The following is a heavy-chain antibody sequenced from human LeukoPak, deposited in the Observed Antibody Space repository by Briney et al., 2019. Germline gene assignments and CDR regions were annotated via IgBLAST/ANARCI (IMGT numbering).Heavy chain of an antibody. V-gene: IGHV3-53*01. D-gene: IGHD5-18*01. Sequence: GGSLRLSCAASGFTVSSNYMSWVRQAPGKGLEWVSVIYSGGNTYYADSVKGRFTISRDNSKNTLYLQMNSLRAEDTAVYYCASDGSDTAMVNWGQGTLVIVSS. J-gene: IGHJ4*02. CDR1: GFTVSSNY. CDR3: ASDGSDTAMVN. CDR2: IYSGGNT.